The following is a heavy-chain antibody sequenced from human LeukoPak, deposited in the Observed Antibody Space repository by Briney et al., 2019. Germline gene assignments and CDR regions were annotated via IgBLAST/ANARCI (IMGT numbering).Heavy chain of an antibody. CDR1: GYTFSNYG. CDR2: IRGDNGNT. CDR3: ARVDLLTGYYFFDY. D-gene: IGHD3-9*01. V-gene: IGHV1-18*01. Sequence: ASVKVSCKASGYTFSNYGISWVRQTPGQGLEWVGWIRGDNGNTNYAQKFQGRVTMTTETSTSTAYMELGSLGSDETAVYYCARVDLLTGYYFFDYWGQGTLVTVSS. J-gene: IGHJ4*02.